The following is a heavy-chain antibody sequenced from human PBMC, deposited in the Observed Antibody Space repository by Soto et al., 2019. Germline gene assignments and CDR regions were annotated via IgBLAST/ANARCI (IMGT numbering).Heavy chain of an antibody. CDR3: ARPITSPDHLDI. D-gene: IGHD1-20*01. Sequence: QVQLVQSGAEVKKPGASVKVSCKASGYTFTNYGISWVRQAPGQGLEWMGWISAYNGNTDYVQKLQGRVTMTTDTSTCTAYMELRRLRSDDTAVYYCARPITSPDHLDIWGQGTMVTVSS. CDR2: ISAYNGNT. J-gene: IGHJ3*02. V-gene: IGHV1-18*01. CDR1: GYTFTNYG.